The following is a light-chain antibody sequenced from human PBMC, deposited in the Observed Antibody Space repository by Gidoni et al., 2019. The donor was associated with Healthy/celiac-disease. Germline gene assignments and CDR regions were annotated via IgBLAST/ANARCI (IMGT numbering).Light chain of an antibody. CDR1: QSISSW. Sequence: DIQMTQSPSTLSASVGDRVTITCRASQSISSWLAWYQQKPGKAPKLLIYKASSLESGVPSRFSGSGSGTEFTLTISRLQPDDFATYYCQQYNSYSLTFGQGTKVEI. CDR2: KAS. V-gene: IGKV1-5*03. J-gene: IGKJ1*01. CDR3: QQYNSYSLT.